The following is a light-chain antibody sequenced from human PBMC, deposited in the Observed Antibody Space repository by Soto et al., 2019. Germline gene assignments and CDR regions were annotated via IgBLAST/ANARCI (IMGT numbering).Light chain of an antibody. CDR2: ATS. CDR3: QQYGNSPRYS. J-gene: IGKJ2*03. CDR1: QSVSSNY. Sequence: EIVLTQSPCTLSLSLGERATLSCRASQSVSSNYLAWYQQKPGQAPRLLIYATSSRATGIPDRFSGSGSGTDFTLTISRLEPEDFAVYYCQQYGNSPRYSFGQGTKLEIK. V-gene: IGKV3-20*01.